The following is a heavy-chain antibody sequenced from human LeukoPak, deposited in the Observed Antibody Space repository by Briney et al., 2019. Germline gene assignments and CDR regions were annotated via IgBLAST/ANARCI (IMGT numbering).Heavy chain of an antibody. D-gene: IGHD5-12*01. CDR3: ARDPTSDIVATITFDP. CDR2: ISSSSSYI. V-gene: IGHV3-21*01. J-gene: IGHJ5*02. CDR1: GFTFSSYS. Sequence: GGSLRLSCAASGFTFSSYSMNWVRQAPGKGLEWVSSISSSSSYIYYADSVKGRFTISRDNAKNSLYLQMNSLRAEDTAVYYCARDPTSDIVATITFDPWGQGTLVTVSS.